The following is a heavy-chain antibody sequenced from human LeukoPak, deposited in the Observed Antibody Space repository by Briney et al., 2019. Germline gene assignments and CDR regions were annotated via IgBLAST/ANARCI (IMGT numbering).Heavy chain of an antibody. CDR1: GGSISSGDYY. CDR3: ARHNYCSSTSCYSP. Sequence: PSETLSLTCTVSGGSISSGDYYWSWIRQPPGKGLEWIGYIYYSGSTYYNPSLKSRVTISVDTSKNQFSLKLSSVTAADTAVYYSARHNYCSSTSCYSPWGQGTLVTVSS. CDR2: IYYSGST. J-gene: IGHJ5*02. D-gene: IGHD2-2*01. V-gene: IGHV4-30-4*08.